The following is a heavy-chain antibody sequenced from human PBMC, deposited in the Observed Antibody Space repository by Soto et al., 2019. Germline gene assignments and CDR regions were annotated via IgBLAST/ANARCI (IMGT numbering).Heavy chain of an antibody. Sequence: GGSLRLSCAASGFTFSSYAMHWVRQAPGKGLEWVAVISYDGSNKYYADSVKGRFTISRDNSKNTLYLQMNSLRAEDTAVYYCARDRRESWELLGVYFDYWGQGTLVTVSS. V-gene: IGHV3-30-3*01. CDR1: GFTFSSYA. CDR3: ARDRRESWELLGVYFDY. CDR2: ISYDGSNK. J-gene: IGHJ4*02. D-gene: IGHD1-26*01.